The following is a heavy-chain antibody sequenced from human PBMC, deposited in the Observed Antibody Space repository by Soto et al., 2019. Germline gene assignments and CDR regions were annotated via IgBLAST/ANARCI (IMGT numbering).Heavy chain of an antibody. V-gene: IGHV3-23*01. CDR1: GFTLSSYA. D-gene: IGHD3-3*01. J-gene: IGHJ2*01. Sequence: GGSLRLSCAASGFTLSSYAMSWVRQAPGKGLEWVSAISGSGGSTYYADSVKGRFTISRDNSKNTLYLQMNSLRAEDTAVYYCANTMRGYYSSPPKYWYFDLWGRGTLVTVSS. CDR3: ANTMRGYYSSPPKYWYFDL. CDR2: ISGSGGST.